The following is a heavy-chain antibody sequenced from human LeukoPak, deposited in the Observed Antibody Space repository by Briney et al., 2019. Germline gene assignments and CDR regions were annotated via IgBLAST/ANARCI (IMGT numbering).Heavy chain of an antibody. CDR1: GYTFTSYG. CDR3: ARFVYYYDSSGYYSAPDY. J-gene: IGHJ4*02. D-gene: IGHD3-22*01. V-gene: IGHV1-18*01. Sequence: ASVKVSCKASGYTFTSYGISWVRQAPRQGLEWMGWISAYNGNTNYAQKLQGRVTMTTDTSTSTAYMELRSLRSDDTAVYYCARFVYYYDSSGYYSAPDYWGQGTLVTVSS. CDR2: ISAYNGNT.